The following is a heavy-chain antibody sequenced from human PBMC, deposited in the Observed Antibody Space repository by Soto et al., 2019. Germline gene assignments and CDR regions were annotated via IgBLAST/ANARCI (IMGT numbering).Heavy chain of an antibody. D-gene: IGHD1-26*01. J-gene: IGHJ6*02. CDR1: GFTFSSYA. V-gene: IGHV3-30-3*01. CDR3: ARGGFIVGASLGLPYYGMHV. CDR2: ISYDGSNK. Sequence: QVQLVESGGGVVQPGRSLRLSCAASGFTFSSYAMHWVRQAPGKGLEWVAVISYDGSNKYYADSVKGRFTISRDNSKNTLYLQMNSLRAEDTAVYYCARGGFIVGASLGLPYYGMHVWGQGTTVTVSS.